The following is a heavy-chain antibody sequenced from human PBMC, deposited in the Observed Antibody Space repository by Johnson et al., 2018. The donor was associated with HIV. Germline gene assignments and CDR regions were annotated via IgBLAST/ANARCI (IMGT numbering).Heavy chain of an antibody. J-gene: IGHJ3*02. D-gene: IGHD2-15*01. Sequence: VQVVESGGGVVQPGRSLRLSCAASGFTFSSYGMHWVRQAPGKGLEWVAVIWYDGSNKYYADSVKGRFTISRDNSKNTLYLQMNSLRAEDTAVYYCARGKRFCSGGRCSLDAFDIWGQGTKVTVSS. CDR1: GFTFSSYG. V-gene: IGHV3-33*01. CDR2: IWYDGSNK. CDR3: ARGKRFCSGGRCSLDAFDI.